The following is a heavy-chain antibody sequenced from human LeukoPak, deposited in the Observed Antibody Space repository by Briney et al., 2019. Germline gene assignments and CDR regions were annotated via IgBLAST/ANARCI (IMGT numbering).Heavy chain of an antibody. CDR1: GFTFSTYW. Sequence: PGGSLRLSCVASGFTFSTYWLDWVRQAPGKGLEWVANIKEDGTTTNYVDSVKGRFTISRDNAKNPLYLQMNSLRGDDTAVYYCARNFGRQQFDYWGQGTPVTVSS. CDR2: IKEDGTTT. J-gene: IGHJ4*02. V-gene: IGHV3-7*05. CDR3: ARNFGRQQFDY. D-gene: IGHD3-10*01.